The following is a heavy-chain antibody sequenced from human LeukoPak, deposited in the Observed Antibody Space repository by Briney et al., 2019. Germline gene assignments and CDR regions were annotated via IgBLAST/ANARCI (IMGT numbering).Heavy chain of an antibody. CDR2: ITPNADRT. Sequence: ETLSLTCTVSGGSISSGGYYWSWIRQHPGKGLEWVSFITPNADRTSYADSVEGRFTISRDNPRNTLYMQMNSLRDEDTALYYCAIMHGYYDGSGYWVQWGQGTLVTVSS. CDR1: GGSISSGGYY. D-gene: IGHD3-22*01. V-gene: IGHV3-23*01. J-gene: IGHJ1*01. CDR3: AIMHGYYDGSGYWVQ.